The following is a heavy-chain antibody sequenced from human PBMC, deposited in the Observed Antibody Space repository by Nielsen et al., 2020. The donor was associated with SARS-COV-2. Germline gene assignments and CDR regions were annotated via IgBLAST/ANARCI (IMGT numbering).Heavy chain of an antibody. D-gene: IGHD4-17*01. CDR3: ARDWEYGDYPYFDY. Sequence: GGSLRLSCAASGYTFTSYYMHWVRQAPGQGLEWMGIINPSGGSTSYAQKFQGRVTMTRDTSTSTVYMELSSLRSEDTAVYYCARDWEYGDYPYFDYWGQGTLVTVSS. V-gene: IGHV1-46*01. CDR1: GYTFTSYY. CDR2: INPSGGST. J-gene: IGHJ4*02.